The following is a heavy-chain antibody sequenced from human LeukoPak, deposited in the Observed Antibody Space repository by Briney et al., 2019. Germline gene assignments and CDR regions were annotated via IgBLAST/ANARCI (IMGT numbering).Heavy chain of an antibody. J-gene: IGHJ4*02. V-gene: IGHV1-18*01. CDR2: ISAYNGNT. CDR1: GYTFTSYG. D-gene: IGHD3-22*01. CDR3: AIASQTYYYDSSGRGGFDY. Sequence: AASVKVSRKASGYTFTSYGISWVREAPGQGLEWMGWISAYNGNTNYAQKLQGRVTMTTDTSTSTAYMELRSLRSDDTAVYYCAIASQTYYYDSSGRGGFDYWGQGTLVTVSS.